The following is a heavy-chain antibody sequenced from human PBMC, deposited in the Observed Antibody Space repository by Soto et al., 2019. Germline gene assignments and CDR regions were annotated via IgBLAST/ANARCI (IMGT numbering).Heavy chain of an antibody. J-gene: IGHJ6*02. V-gene: IGHV3-21*01. CDR1: GFSFNSFN. Sequence: GGSLRLSCLASGFSFNSFNMNWIRRAPGRGLEWVASISVSGDNIYYGDSVQGRFTISRDNSKRSVFLDLNSLRVEDTAVYYCAKDRGLAESGRWSHYYYGMDVWGQGTTVTVSS. D-gene: IGHD1-26*01. CDR2: ISVSGDNI. CDR3: AKDRGLAESGRWSHYYYGMDV.